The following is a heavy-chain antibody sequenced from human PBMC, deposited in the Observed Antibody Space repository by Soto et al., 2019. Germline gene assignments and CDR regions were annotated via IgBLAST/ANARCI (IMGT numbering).Heavy chain of an antibody. CDR1: GGSISSSSYY. CDR3: GRKGYYYYYMDV. J-gene: IGHJ6*03. V-gene: IGHV4-39*01. CDR2: IYYSGST. Sequence: SETLSLTCTVSGGSISSSSYYWGWIRQPPGKGLEWIGSIYYSGSTYYNPSLKSRVTISVDTSKNQFSLKLSSVTAADTAVYYCGRKGYYYYYMDVWGKGTTVTVSS.